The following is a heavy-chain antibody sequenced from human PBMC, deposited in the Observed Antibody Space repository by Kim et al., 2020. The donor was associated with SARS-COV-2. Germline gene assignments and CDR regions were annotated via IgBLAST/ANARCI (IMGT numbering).Heavy chain of an antibody. Sequence: SETLSLTCTVSGGSISSYYWSWIRQPPGKGLEWIGYIYYSGSTNYNPSLKSRVTISVDTSKNQFSLKLSSVTAADTAVYYCARCSMVKGGLDYWGQGTLVTVSS. CDR2: IYYSGST. CDR1: GGSISSYY. V-gene: IGHV4-59*01. CDR3: ARCSMVKGGLDY. D-gene: IGHD5-18*01. J-gene: IGHJ4*02.